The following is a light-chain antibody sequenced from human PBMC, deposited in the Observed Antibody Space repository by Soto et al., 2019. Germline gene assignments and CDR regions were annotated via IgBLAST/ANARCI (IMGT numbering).Light chain of an antibody. CDR1: QYISNY. CDR2: AAS. J-gene: IGKJ4*01. V-gene: IGKV1-39*01. CDR3: PQSWSVPLT. Sequence: DIQMTQSPSSLSASVGDRVTITCRARQYISNYLNWYRRKPGEAPKILIFAASTLHSGVASRFSGSGSGTYFTLTISSLQPEDFATYYWPQSWSVPLTCGGGTKVEIK.